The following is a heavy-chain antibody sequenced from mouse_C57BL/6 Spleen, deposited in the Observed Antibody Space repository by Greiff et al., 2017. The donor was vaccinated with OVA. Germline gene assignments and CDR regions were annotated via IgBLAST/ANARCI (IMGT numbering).Heavy chain of an antibody. CDR2: ISYDGSN. CDR1: GYSITSGYY. CDR3: ARTGGSSYGWYFDV. J-gene: IGHJ1*03. Sequence: EVKLQESGPGLVKPSQSLSLTCSVTGYSITSGYYWNWIRQFPGNKLEWMGYISYDGSNNYNPSLKNRISITRDTSKNQFFLKLNSVTTEDTATYYCARTGGSSYGWYFDVWGTGTTVTVSS. V-gene: IGHV3-6*01. D-gene: IGHD1-1*01.